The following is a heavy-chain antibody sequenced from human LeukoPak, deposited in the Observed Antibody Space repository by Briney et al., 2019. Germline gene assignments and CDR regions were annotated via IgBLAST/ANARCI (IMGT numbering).Heavy chain of an antibody. CDR2: INPDSGGT. CDR1: GYMFTGYY. J-gene: IGHJ4*02. V-gene: IGHV1-2*02. Sequence: GASVKVSCKASGYMFTGYYMHWVRQAPGQGLEWMGWINPDSGGTNYAQQFQGRVTMTRDTSISTAYMEVGRLRFDDTALYYCVRAAYTSGWFPADYWGQGTLVTVSS. D-gene: IGHD6-19*01. CDR3: VRAAYTSGWFPADY.